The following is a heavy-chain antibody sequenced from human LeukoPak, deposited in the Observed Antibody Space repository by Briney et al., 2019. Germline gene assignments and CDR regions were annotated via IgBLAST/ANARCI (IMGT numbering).Heavy chain of an antibody. CDR3: ARDNTRCSSGCDETAGFDP. D-gene: IGHD6-19*01. CDR2: IYTSGST. Sequence: SETLSLTCTVSGGSISSYYWSWIRQPAGKGLEWIGRIYTSGSTNYNPSLKSRVTMSVDTSKNQFSLKLSSVTAADTAVYYCARDNTRCSSGCDETAGFDPWGQGTLVTVSS. J-gene: IGHJ5*02. CDR1: GGSISSYY. V-gene: IGHV4-4*07.